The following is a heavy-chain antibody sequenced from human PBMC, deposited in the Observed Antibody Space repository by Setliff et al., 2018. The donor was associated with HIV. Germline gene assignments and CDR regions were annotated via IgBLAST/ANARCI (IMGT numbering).Heavy chain of an antibody. CDR2: IYISGST. CDR1: GDSITSQSYY. Sequence: SETLSLTCNVSGDSITSQSYYWSWIRQPAGKGLEWIGRIYISGSTNYNPSLKSRVSMSIDTSKKQFSLKLSSVTAADTAVYFCARGRGSSSSWPIDYWGQGTLVTVSS. J-gene: IGHJ4*02. D-gene: IGHD6-13*01. CDR3: ARGRGSSSSWPIDY. V-gene: IGHV4-61*02.